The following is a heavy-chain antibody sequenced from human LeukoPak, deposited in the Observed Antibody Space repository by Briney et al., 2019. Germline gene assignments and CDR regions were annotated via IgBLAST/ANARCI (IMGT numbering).Heavy chain of an antibody. CDR2: IYYSGST. Sequence: PSETLSLTCTVSGGSISSYYWSWIRQPPGKGLEWIGYIYYSGSTNYNPSLKSRVTISVDTSKKQFSLKLSSVTAVDTAVYYCARSKDILTGYCFDYWGQGTLVTVSS. V-gene: IGHV4-59*01. D-gene: IGHD3-9*01. CDR1: GGSISSYY. CDR3: ARSKDILTGYCFDY. J-gene: IGHJ4*02.